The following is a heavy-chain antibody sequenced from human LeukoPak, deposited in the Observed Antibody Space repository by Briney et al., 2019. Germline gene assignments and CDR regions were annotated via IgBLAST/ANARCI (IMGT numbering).Heavy chain of an antibody. D-gene: IGHD6-6*01. CDR3: ATARIAARRGDFDY. Sequence: PGGSLRLSCAASGFTFSSYGMHWVRQAPGKGLEWVAFIRYDGSNKYYADSVKGRFTISRDNSKNTLYLQMNSLRAEDTAVYYCATARIAARRGDFDYWGQGTLVTVSS. J-gene: IGHJ4*02. V-gene: IGHV3-30*02. CDR1: GFTFSSYG. CDR2: IRYDGSNK.